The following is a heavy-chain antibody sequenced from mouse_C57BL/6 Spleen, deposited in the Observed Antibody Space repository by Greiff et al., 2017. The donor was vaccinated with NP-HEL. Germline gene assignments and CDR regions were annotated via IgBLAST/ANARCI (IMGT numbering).Heavy chain of an antibody. CDR3: AKGLKDYFDY. Sequence: VQLQQSGAELVKPGASVKLSCKASGYTFTSYWMQWVKQRPGQGLEWIGEIDPSDSYTNYNQKFKGKATLTVDTSSSTAYMQLSSLTSEDSAVYYCAKGLKDYFDYWGQGTTLTVSS. CDR2: IDPSDSYT. J-gene: IGHJ2*01. V-gene: IGHV1-50*01. D-gene: IGHD1-3*01. CDR1: GYTFTSYW.